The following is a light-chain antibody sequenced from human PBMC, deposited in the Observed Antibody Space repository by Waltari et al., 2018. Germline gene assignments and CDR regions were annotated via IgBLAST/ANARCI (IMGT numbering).Light chain of an antibody. V-gene: IGKV2-30*01. CDR2: KVS. J-gene: IGKJ1*01. Sequence: DVVMTQSPLSLPVTLGQPASISCRSSQSLLYSDGYTYLSWFQQRPGQSPRRLIYKVSNRDPGVPDRFSGIGSGTDFTLKISRVEAEDVGVYYCMQGTHWPRTFGQGTKVEIK. CDR1: QSLLYSDGYTY. CDR3: MQGTHWPRT.